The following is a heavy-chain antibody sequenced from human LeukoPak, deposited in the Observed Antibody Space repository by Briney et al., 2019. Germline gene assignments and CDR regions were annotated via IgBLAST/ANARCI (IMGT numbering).Heavy chain of an antibody. CDR1: GASISSHY. V-gene: IGHV4-59*11. Sequence: SETLSLTCTVSGASISSHYWSWIRQPPGKGLEWIGYIFYTGSTNYNPSFKSRVTISVDKSKNQFSLKLNSVTAADTAVYFCARSTRFPGSFDPWGQTTPLTVSS. CDR3: ARSTRFPGSFDP. CDR2: IFYTGST. D-gene: IGHD3-3*01. J-gene: IGHJ5*02.